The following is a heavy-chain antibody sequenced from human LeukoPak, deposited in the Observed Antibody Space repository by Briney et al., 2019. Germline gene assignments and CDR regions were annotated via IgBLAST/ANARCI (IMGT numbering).Heavy chain of an antibody. D-gene: IGHD5-24*01. J-gene: IGHJ6*02. CDR1: GGSISSYY. V-gene: IGHV4-59*08. CDR3: ARAVEMATIDYYGMDV. CDR2: IYYSGST. Sequence: PSETLSLTCTVSGGSISSYYWSWIRQPPGKGLEWIGYIYYSGSTNYNPSLKSRVTISVDTSKNQFSLRLSSVTAADTAVYYCARAVEMATIDYYGMDVWGQGTTVTVSS.